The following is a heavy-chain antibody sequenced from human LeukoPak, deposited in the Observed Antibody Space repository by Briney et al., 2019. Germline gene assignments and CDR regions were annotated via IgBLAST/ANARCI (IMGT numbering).Heavy chain of an antibody. CDR3: ARPLTSYYDFWSGYQAFDI. Sequence: ASVKVSCEASGYTFTSYDINWVRQATGQGLEWMGWMNPNSGNTGYAQKFQGRVTITRNTSISTAYMELSSLRSEDTAVYYCARPLTSYYDFWSGYQAFDIWGQGTMVTVSS. CDR2: MNPNSGNT. J-gene: IGHJ3*02. D-gene: IGHD3-3*01. CDR1: GYTFTSYD. V-gene: IGHV1-8*03.